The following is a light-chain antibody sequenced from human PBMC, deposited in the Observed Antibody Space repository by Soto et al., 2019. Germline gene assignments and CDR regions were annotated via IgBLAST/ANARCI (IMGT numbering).Light chain of an antibody. CDR1: QSVSSNF. J-gene: IGKJ4*02. CDR2: GAS. Sequence: EIVLTQSPATLSMSPGEGATLSCRASQSVSSNFLAWYQQRPGQAPRLLIYGASTRATGIPDRFSGSGSGTDFRLTISRLEPEDFAVYYCQQYARSPTSFGGGTKLEIK. CDR3: QQYARSPTS. V-gene: IGKV3-20*01.